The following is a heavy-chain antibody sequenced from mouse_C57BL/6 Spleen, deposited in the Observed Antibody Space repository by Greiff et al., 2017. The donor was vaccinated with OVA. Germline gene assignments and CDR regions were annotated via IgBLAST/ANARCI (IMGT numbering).Heavy chain of an antibody. CDR1: GYTFTSYW. CDR3: ARREITTRYYYAMDY. V-gene: IGHV1-64*01. CDR2: IHPNSGST. J-gene: IGHJ4*01. D-gene: IGHD2-4*01. Sequence: QVQLQQPGAELVKPGASVKLSCKASGYTFTSYWMHWVKQRPGQGLEWIGMIHPNSGSTNYNEKFKSKATLTVDKSSSTAYMQLSSLTSEDSAVYYCARREITTRYYYAMDYWGQGTSVTVSS.